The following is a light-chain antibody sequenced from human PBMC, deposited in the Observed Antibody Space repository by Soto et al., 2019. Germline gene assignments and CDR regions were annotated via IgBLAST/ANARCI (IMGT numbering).Light chain of an antibody. Sequence: GLAQCAVTVVLSHGESATLVXRISHSVTSYLAWYHQQPGQXTGIFXXAQXKRAPGIPARFTGSGSGRDFTLTISSLEPEDFAVYYCQQRSNWSPGTFGQGTKVDIK. CDR1: HSVTSY. J-gene: IGKJ1*01. V-gene: IGKV3-11*02. CDR2: AQX. CDR3: QQRSNWSPGT.